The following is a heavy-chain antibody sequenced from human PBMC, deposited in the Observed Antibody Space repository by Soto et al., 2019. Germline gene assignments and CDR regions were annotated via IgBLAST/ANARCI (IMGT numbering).Heavy chain of an antibody. J-gene: IGHJ5*02. CDR3: ARHPEWFGELSFNLFDP. Sequence: TSETLSLTCTVSGGSISSYYWSWIRQPPGKGLEWIGYIYYSGSTNYNPSLKSRVTISVDTSKNQFSLKLSSVTAADTAVYYCARHPEWFGELSFNLFDPWGQGTLVTVSS. V-gene: IGHV4-59*08. CDR1: GGSISSYY. CDR2: IYYSGST. D-gene: IGHD3-10*01.